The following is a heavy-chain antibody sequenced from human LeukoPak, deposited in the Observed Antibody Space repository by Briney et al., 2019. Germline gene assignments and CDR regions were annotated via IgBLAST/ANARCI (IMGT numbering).Heavy chain of an antibody. D-gene: IGHD2-21*02. Sequence: PVKVSCKASGGTFSSYAISWVRQAPGQGLEWMGRIIPIFGIANYAQKFQGRVTITADKSTSTAYMELSSLRSEDTAVYYCASPHPGVAYCGGDCYLDFQHWGQGTLVTVSS. CDR1: GGTFSSYA. V-gene: IGHV1-69*04. CDR2: IIPIFGIA. J-gene: IGHJ1*01. CDR3: ASPHPGVAYCGGDCYLDFQH.